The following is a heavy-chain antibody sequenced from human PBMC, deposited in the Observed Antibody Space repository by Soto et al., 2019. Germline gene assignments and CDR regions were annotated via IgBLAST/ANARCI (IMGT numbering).Heavy chain of an antibody. CDR1: GFTFSNYA. D-gene: IGHD3-22*01. CDR3: VKEVYYYDSSGYYYGWFAP. Sequence: GGALRLSCSASGFTFSNYAMHWVRQAPGKGLEYVSAIVRNGGSTYYADSVKGRFTISRDNSKNTLYLQMSSLRAEDTAVYYCVKEVYYYDSSGYYYGWFAPWGQGTLVTVSS. J-gene: IGHJ5*02. V-gene: IGHV3-64D*06. CDR2: IVRNGGST.